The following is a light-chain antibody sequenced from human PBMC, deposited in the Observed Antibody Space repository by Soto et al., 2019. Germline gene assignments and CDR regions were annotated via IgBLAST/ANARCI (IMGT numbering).Light chain of an antibody. CDR3: QQRGNRPPWT. CDR2: GAS. J-gene: IGKJ1*01. Sequence: EIVLTQSPGILSLSPGERATLSCRAIQSVSSNYLAWYQHKPGQAPRLLIYGASSRATGIPDRFSGSGSGTDFTLTISSLEPEDVAVYYCQQRGNRPPWTFGQGTKVDIK. V-gene: IGKV3D-20*02. CDR1: QSVSSNY.